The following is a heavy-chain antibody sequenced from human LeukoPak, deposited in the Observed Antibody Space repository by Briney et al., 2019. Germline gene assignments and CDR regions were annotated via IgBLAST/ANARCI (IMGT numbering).Heavy chain of an antibody. CDR2: ISNDGGGT. CDR3: AKGSSGYFADL. Sequence: GGSLRLSCAAAGFAFGSYVVHWVRQTPGKWLELVAAISNDGGGTMYAAFVEGRFTISRDNSKNTLFLQMNSLRAEDTALYYCAKGSSGYFADLWGQGTLVTVSS. CDR1: GFAFGSYV. V-gene: IGHV3-23*01. D-gene: IGHD3-22*01. J-gene: IGHJ5*02.